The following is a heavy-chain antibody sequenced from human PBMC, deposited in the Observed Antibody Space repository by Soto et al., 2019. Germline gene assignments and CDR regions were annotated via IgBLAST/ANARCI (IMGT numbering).Heavy chain of an antibody. Sequence: ASVKVSCKASGYTFTSYGISWVRQAPGQGLEWMGWISAYNGNTNYAQKLQGRVTMTTDTSTSTAYMELRRLRSDDTAVYYCAAAIYSGYYYGMDVWGQGTTVTVSS. CDR3: AAAIYSGYYYGMDV. J-gene: IGHJ6*02. D-gene: IGHD3-3*01. CDR1: GYTFTSYG. CDR2: ISAYNGNT. V-gene: IGHV1-18*01.